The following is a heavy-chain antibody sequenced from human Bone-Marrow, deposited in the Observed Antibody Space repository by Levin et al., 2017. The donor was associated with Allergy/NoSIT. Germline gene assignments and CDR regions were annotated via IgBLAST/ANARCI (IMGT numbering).Heavy chain of an antibody. CDR1: GFTFSSYG. CDR2: IWYDGSNK. Sequence: PGGSLRLSCAASGFTFSSYGMHWVRQAPGKGLEWVAVIWYDGSNKYYADSVKGRFTISRDNSKNTLYLQMNSLRAEDTAVYYCARDDSSGYYYACLDYWGQGTLVTVSS. D-gene: IGHD3-22*01. V-gene: IGHV3-33*01. J-gene: IGHJ4*02. CDR3: ARDDSSGYYYACLDY.